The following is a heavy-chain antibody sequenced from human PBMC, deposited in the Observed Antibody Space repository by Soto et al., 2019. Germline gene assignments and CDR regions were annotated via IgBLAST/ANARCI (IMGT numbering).Heavy chain of an antibody. V-gene: IGHV4-4*02. CDR1: GASIGTNNW. Sequence: SETLSLTCAVSGASIGTNNWWSWVRQPPGKGLEWIGVINHSGSTYHNLSLKGRVTMSVDASRNQFSLKLTSMTAADTAVYYCARLGGYVSVGYYYLWDSWGQGTLVTVSS. CDR3: ARLGGYVSVGYYYLWDS. J-gene: IGHJ4*02. D-gene: IGHD3-22*01. CDR2: INHSGST.